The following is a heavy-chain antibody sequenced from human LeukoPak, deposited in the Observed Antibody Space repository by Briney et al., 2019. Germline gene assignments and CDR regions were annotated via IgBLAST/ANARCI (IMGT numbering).Heavy chain of an antibody. Sequence: SETLSLTCAVYGGSFSGYYWSWIRQPPGKGLEWIGEINHSGSTNYNPSLKSRVTISVDTSKNQFSLKLSSVTAADTAVYYCARVVVPAATRPSRGYYYYMDVWGKGTTATVSS. D-gene: IGHD2-2*01. CDR1: GGSFSGYY. V-gene: IGHV4-34*01. J-gene: IGHJ6*03. CDR2: INHSGST. CDR3: ARVVVPAATRPSRGYYYYMDV.